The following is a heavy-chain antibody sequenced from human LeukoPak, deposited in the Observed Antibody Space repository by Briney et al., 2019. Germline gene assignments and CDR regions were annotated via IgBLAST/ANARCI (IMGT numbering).Heavy chain of an antibody. V-gene: IGHV1-69*13. J-gene: IGHJ4*02. D-gene: IGHD3-22*01. CDR1: GGTFSSYA. Sequence: ASVKVSCKASGGTFSSYAISWVRQAPGQGLEWMGGIIPIFGTANYAQKFQGRVTITADESTSTAYMELSSLRSDDTAVYYCARSPSRYYYDSSGPDYWGQGTLVTVSS. CDR2: IIPIFGTA. CDR3: ARSPSRYYYDSSGPDY.